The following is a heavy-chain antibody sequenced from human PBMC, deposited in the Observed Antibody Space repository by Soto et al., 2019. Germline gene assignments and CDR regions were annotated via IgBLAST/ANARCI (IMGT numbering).Heavy chain of an antibody. Sequence: EVKLLESGGGLVQPGGSLRLSCGVSGFTVTSNGVSWVRQAPGKGLEWVSAISPNGEGIWYADSVKGRFTISRESSRNTVFLQMNSLRAADTAVDCCAKDRQYARDSFQYWGQGTLVTVSS. CDR3: AKDRQYARDSFQY. D-gene: IGHD2-2*01. CDR2: ISPNGEGI. V-gene: IGHV3-23*01. CDR1: GFTVTSNG. J-gene: IGHJ4*02.